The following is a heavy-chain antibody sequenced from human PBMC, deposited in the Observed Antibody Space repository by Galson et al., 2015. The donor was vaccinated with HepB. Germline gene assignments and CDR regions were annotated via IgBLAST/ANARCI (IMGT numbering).Heavy chain of an antibody. CDR3: ARHRITILRGVISLLRNYGMDV. J-gene: IGHJ6*02. Sequence: SVKVSCKASGDPFSSYGFNWVRRAPGQGLEWMGGIIPIVGTVNYAQKFQGRLTITADESTSTAYMDLNSLRSEDTAVCYCARHRITILRGVISLLRNYGMDVWGQGTTVTVSS. CDR1: GDPFSSYG. D-gene: IGHD3-10*01. V-gene: IGHV1-69*13. CDR2: IIPIVGTV.